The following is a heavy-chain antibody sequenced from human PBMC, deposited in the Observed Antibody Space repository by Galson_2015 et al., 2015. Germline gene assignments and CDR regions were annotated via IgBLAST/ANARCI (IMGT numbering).Heavy chain of an antibody. CDR3: ARGPRDDILTGYHTAGWFDP. J-gene: IGHJ5*02. CDR2: IYYSGST. Sequence: LSLTCTVSGGSISSYYWSWIRQPPGKGLEWIGYIYYSGSTNYNPSLRSRVAISVDTSKNQFSLKLSSVTAADTAVYYCARGPRDDILTGYHTAGWFDPWGQGTLVTVSS. CDR1: GGSISSYY. D-gene: IGHD3-9*01. V-gene: IGHV4-59*01.